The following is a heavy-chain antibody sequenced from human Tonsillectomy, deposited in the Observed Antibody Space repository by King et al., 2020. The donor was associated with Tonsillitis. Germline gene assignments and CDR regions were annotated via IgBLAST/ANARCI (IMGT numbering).Heavy chain of an antibody. CDR2: TRFDGSNS. V-gene: IGHV3-30*02. CDR3: RTIYYGDSIFDY. D-gene: IGHD4-17*01. J-gene: IGHJ4*02. CDR1: GFSINFYG. Sequence: VQLVESGGGVVXPGXSRXLXCVASGFSINFYGAHWVXQAPGKGLEWLAFTRFDGSNSKYADSVKGRFTISRDNSKNSLYLQMNSLRREDSAVYYCRTIYYGDSIFDYWGQGALVTVSS.